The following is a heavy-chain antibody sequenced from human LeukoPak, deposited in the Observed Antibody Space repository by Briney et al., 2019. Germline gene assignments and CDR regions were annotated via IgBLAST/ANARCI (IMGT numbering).Heavy chain of an antibody. Sequence: GGSLRLSCAASGFTFSSYAMSWVRQAPGKGLEWVSYVSPNAGTIYYADSVKGRFTISRDNSKNTLYLQMNSLRAEDTAVYYCAKDTGSRYAFDIWGQGTMVTVSS. V-gene: IGHV3-23*01. J-gene: IGHJ3*02. CDR2: VSPNAGTI. CDR3: AKDTGSRYAFDI. CDR1: GFTFSSYA. D-gene: IGHD3-10*01.